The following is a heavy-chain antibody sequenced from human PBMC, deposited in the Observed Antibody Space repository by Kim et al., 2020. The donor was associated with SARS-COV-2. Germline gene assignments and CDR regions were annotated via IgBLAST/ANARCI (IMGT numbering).Heavy chain of an antibody. CDR3: ARDGGGYCSGGSCYLDY. J-gene: IGHJ4*02. D-gene: IGHD2-15*01. CDR2: ISSSSSTI. CDR1: GFTFSSYS. V-gene: IGHV3-48*02. Sequence: GGSLRLSCAASGFTFSSYSMNWVRQAPGKGLEWVSYISSSSSTIYYADSVKGRFTISRDNAKNSLYLQMNSLRDEDTAVYYYARDGGGYCSGGSCYLDYWGQGTLGTVSS.